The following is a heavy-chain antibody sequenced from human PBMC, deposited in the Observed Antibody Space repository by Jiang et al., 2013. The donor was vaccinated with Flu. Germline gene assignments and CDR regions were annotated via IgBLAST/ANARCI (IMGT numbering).Heavy chain of an antibody. J-gene: IGHJ5*02. V-gene: IGHV4-59*08. Sequence: GPGLVKPSETLSLTCTVSGGSISSYYWSWIRQPPGKGLEWIGYIYYSGSTNYNPSLKSRVTISVDTSKNQFSLKLSSVTAADTAVYYCARLGFSGWFDPWGQGTLVTVSS. D-gene: IGHD6-19*01. CDR2: IYYSGST. CDR1: GGSISSYY. CDR3: ARLGFSGWFDP.